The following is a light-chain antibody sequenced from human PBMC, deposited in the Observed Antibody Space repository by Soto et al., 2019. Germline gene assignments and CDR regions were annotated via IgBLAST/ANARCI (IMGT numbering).Light chain of an antibody. Sequence: DIQMTQSPSSLSASVGDRVTITCQASQDISNYLNWYQQKPGKAPKLLVYAASTLQYGVPSRFSGSGSGTDFTLTISCLQSEDFATYFCQQYYTYPQTFGQGTKLEIK. CDR2: AAS. J-gene: IGKJ2*01. CDR1: QDISNY. CDR3: QQYYTYPQT. V-gene: IGKV1-39*01.